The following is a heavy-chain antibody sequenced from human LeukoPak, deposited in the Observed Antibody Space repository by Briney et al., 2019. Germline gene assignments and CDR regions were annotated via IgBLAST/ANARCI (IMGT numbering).Heavy chain of an antibody. Sequence: ASVKVSCKASGYTFTGYYMHWVRQAPGQGLEWMGWINPNSGGTNYAQKFQGRVTMTRGTSISTAYMELSRLRSDDTAVYYCARGDWNYKVFFDYWGQGTLVTVSS. D-gene: IGHD1-7*01. J-gene: IGHJ4*02. CDR3: ARGDWNYKVFFDY. CDR1: GYTFTGYY. CDR2: INPNSGGT. V-gene: IGHV1-2*02.